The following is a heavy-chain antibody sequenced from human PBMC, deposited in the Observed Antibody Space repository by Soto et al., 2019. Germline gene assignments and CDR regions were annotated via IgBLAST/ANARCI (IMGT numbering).Heavy chain of an antibody. Sequence: PGASLKISCKASGYTFTSYAMHWVRQAPGQRLEWMGWINAGNGNTKYSQKFQGRVTITRDTSASTAYMELSSLRSEDTAVYYCARLPRIAAAGPWGQGTLVTVSS. D-gene: IGHD6-13*01. CDR2: INAGNGNT. V-gene: IGHV1-3*01. CDR1: GYTFTSYA. J-gene: IGHJ5*02. CDR3: ARLPRIAAAGP.